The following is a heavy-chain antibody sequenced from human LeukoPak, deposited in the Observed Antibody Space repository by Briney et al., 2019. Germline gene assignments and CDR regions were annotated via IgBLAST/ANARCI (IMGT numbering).Heavy chain of an antibody. V-gene: IGHV3-23*01. CDR2: ISGSGGST. Sequence: PGGSLRLSCAASGFTFSSYAMSWVRQAPGKGLEWVSAISGSGGSTYYADSLKGRFTISRDNSKNTLYLQMNSLRAEDTAVYYCAKEWVVGATMDYYYYMDVWGKGTTVTVSS. CDR1: GFTFSSYA. D-gene: IGHD1-26*01. J-gene: IGHJ6*03. CDR3: AKEWVVGATMDYYYYMDV.